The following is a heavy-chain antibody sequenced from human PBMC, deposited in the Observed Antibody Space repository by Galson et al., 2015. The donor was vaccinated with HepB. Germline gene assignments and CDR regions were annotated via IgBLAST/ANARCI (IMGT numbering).Heavy chain of an antibody. D-gene: IGHD1-26*01. CDR1: GGSISSGGYY. V-gene: IGHV4-31*03. CDR3: ARAAEKWELPHYFDY. J-gene: IGHJ4*02. CDR2: IYYSGST. Sequence: TLSLTCTVSGGSISSGGYYWSWIRQHPGKGLEWIGYIYYSGSTYYNPSLKSRVTISVDTSKNQFSLKLSSVTAADTAVYYCARAAEKWELPHYFDYWGQGTLVTVSS.